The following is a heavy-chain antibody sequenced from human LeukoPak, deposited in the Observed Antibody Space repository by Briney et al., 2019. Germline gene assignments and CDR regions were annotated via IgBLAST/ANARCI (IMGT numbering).Heavy chain of an antibody. CDR1: GFTFSSYN. V-gene: IGHV3-21*06. Sequence: GGSLRLSCAASGFTFSSYNMNWVRQAPGKGLEWVSSISSSSSYIYYADSVKGRFTISRDNAKNSLYLQMNSLRAEDTAVYYCARGSEWELLSCDYWGQGTLVTVSS. D-gene: IGHD1-26*01. CDR3: ARGSEWELLSCDY. CDR2: ISSSSSYI. J-gene: IGHJ4*02.